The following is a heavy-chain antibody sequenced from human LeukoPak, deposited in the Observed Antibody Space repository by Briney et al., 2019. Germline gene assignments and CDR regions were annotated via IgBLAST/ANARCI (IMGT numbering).Heavy chain of an antibody. D-gene: IGHD3-22*01. J-gene: IGHJ6*02. CDR1: GFTVSSNY. CDR2: IYSGGST. Sequence: GGSLRLSCAASGFTVSSNYMSWVRQAPGKGLEWVSVIYSGGSTYYADSVKGRFTISRDNSKNTLYLQMNSLRAEDTAVYYCAKGRDRQNYYYYGMDVWGQGTTVTVSS. CDR3: AKGRDRQNYYYYGMDV. V-gene: IGHV3-66*01.